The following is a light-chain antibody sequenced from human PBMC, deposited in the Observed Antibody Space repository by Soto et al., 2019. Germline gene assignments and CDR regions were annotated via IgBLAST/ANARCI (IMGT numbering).Light chain of an antibody. CDR1: SSNIGNNA. J-gene: IGLJ1*01. Sequence: QSVLTQPPSVSEAPRQRVTISCSGSSSNIGNNAVNWYQQLPGKAPKLLIYYDDLLPSGVSDRFSGSKSGTSASLAISGLQSEDEADYYCCSYAGRYTYVFGTGTKLTVL. CDR3: CSYAGRYTYV. CDR2: YDD. V-gene: IGLV1-36*01.